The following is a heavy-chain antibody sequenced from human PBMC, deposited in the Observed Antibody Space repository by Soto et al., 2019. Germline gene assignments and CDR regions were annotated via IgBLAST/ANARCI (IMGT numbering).Heavy chain of an antibody. Sequence: ASVKVSCKVSGYTLTEFSMHWVRQPPGKGLEWMGGFDPEDGETIYAQKFQGRVTMTEDTSTDTAYLDLSSLRSEDTAVYYCATDPEVTTDGMDVWGQGTTVTVSS. V-gene: IGHV1-24*01. J-gene: IGHJ6*02. CDR2: FDPEDGET. D-gene: IGHD2-21*02. CDR1: GYTLTEFS. CDR3: ATDPEVTTDGMDV.